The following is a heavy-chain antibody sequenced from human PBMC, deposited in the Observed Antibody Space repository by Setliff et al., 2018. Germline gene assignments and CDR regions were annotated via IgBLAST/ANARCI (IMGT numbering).Heavy chain of an antibody. Sequence: ASVKVSCKASGYIFRDYYIHWVRQAPGQGLEWMGWINPNSGGREYAEAFQGRVTMTGDTSIRTAFMELSGLTPDDTAVYYCAGPFDVGPYPRPIDGLDLWGQGTRGT. CDR1: GYIFRDYY. CDR3: AGPFDVGPYPRPIDGLDL. J-gene: IGHJ3*01. V-gene: IGHV1-2*02. D-gene: IGHD3-9*01. CDR2: INPNSGGR.